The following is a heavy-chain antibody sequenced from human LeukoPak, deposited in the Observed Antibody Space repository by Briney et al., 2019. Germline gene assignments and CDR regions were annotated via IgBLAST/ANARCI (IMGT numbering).Heavy chain of an antibody. CDR1: GFTFNIFS. CDR3: ARDANKFNSTWVISNFYDS. Sequence: GGSLRLSCAASGFTFNIFSMNWVRLAPGKGLEWVSSIRSNTNYMYYADSVKGRFTNSRDNAKNSLYLEMNSLRVEDTAVYFCARDANKFNSTWVISNFYDSWGQGTLVTVSS. J-gene: IGHJ4*02. V-gene: IGHV3-21*01. CDR2: IRSNTNYM. D-gene: IGHD6-13*01.